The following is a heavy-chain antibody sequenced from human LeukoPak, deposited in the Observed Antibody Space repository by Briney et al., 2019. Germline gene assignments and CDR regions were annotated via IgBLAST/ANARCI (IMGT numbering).Heavy chain of an antibody. CDR2: VHLDGRT. D-gene: IGHD6-25*01. J-gene: IGHJ4*02. CDR3: AREGGFYRPLDY. Sequence: SETLSLTCGVSGGSVSRTNWWTWIRQPPRKGLEWIGEVHLDGRTNFNPSLKSRLTMSVDLSENHVSLKLTSVTAADTAVYYCAREGGFYRPLDYSGQGTLVTVSS. CDR1: GGSVSRTNW. V-gene: IGHV4-4*02.